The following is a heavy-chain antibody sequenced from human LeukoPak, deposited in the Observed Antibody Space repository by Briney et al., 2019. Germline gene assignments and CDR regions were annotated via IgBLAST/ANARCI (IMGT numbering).Heavy chain of an antibody. Sequence: GGSLRLSCAASGFTVSSNYMSWVRQAPGKGLEWVSVIYSGGSTYYADSVKGRFTVSRHNSKNTLYLQMNSLRAEDTAVYYCARGVFYYGSGSYFWYYFDYWGQGTLVTVSS. V-gene: IGHV3-53*04. D-gene: IGHD3-10*01. CDR1: GFTVSSNY. CDR2: IYSGGST. J-gene: IGHJ4*02. CDR3: ARGVFYYGSGSYFWYYFDY.